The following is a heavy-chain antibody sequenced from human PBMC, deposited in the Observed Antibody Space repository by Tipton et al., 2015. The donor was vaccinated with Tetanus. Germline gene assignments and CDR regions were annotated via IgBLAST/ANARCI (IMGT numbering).Heavy chain of an antibody. Sequence: QLVQSGAEVKKPGESLKISCKTSGYTFTNFWIGWVRQMPGKGLEWMGIIYPGDSRVIYSTSFQGHVTISADKSITTSYLHWSRLQASDTAMYFCAITGSPFDYWGQGTPITVSS. CDR3: AITGSPFDY. J-gene: IGHJ4*02. V-gene: IGHV5-51*01. CDR1: GYTFTNFW. D-gene: IGHD3-10*01. CDR2: IYPGDSRV.